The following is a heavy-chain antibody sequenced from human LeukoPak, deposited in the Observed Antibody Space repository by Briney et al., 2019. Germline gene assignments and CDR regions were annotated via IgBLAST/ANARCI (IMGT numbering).Heavy chain of an antibody. CDR1: GGSFSGYY. CDR3: AREAPYYDILTGSKGGWFDP. J-gene: IGHJ5*02. D-gene: IGHD3-9*01. V-gene: IGHV4-34*01. Sequence: PSETLSLTCAVYGGSFSGYYWSWIRQPPGKGLEWIGEINHSGSTNYNPSLKSRVTISVDTSKNQFSLKLSSVTAADTAVYYCAREAPYYDILTGSKGGWFDPWGQGTLVTVSS. CDR2: INHSGST.